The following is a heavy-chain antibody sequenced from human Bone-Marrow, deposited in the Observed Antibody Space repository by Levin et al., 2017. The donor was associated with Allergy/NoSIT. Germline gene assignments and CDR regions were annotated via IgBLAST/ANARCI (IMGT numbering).Heavy chain of an antibody. CDR2: IHPGDSDI. V-gene: IGHV5-51*01. CDR3: ARLAAAGTGGYRGGWHHFDY. Sequence: KVSCEGSGYSFTSYWIGWVRQMPGKGLEWMGIIHPGDSDIRYSPSFQGQITISADKSISTAYLQWSSLKASDTAMYFCARLAAAGTGGYRGGWHHFDYWGQGVLVPVSS. D-gene: IGHD6-13*01. J-gene: IGHJ4*02. CDR1: GYSFTSYW.